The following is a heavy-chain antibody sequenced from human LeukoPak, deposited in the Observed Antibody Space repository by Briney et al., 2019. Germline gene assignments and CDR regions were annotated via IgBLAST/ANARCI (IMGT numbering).Heavy chain of an antibody. J-gene: IGHJ6*03. CDR2: IYYSGST. Sequence: SETLSLTCTVSGGSISSYYWSWIRQPPGKGLEWIGYIYYSGSTNYNPSLKSRVTISVDTSKNQFSLKLSSVTAADTAVYYCARSSYGSNYYMDVWGKGTTVTVSS. CDR1: GGSISSYY. CDR3: ARSSYGSNYYMDV. V-gene: IGHV4-59*01. D-gene: IGHD5-18*01.